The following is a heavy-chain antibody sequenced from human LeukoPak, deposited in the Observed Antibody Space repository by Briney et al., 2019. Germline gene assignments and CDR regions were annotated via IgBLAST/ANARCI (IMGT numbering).Heavy chain of an antibody. V-gene: IGHV3-33*01. CDR3: ARVGDWNDLVY. CDR2: IWYDGNNK. J-gene: IGHJ4*02. D-gene: IGHD1-1*01. CDR1: GFTFSSYG. Sequence: GRSLRLSCAASGFTFSSYGMHWVRQAPGKGLEWVSAIWYDGNNKYYADSVKGRFTISRDNSKNTLYLQMNSLRAEDTAVYYCARVGDWNDLVYWGQGTLVTVSS.